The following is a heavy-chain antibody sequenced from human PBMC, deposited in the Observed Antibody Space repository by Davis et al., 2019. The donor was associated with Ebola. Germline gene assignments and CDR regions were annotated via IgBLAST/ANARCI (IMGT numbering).Heavy chain of an antibody. CDR2: VYPSGST. J-gene: IGHJ5*02. CDR3: ARDEGHIADFWSGSYTARLFDP. CDR1: NGSLYSGSFY. V-gene: IGHV4-61*09. D-gene: IGHD3-3*01. Sequence: PSETLSLTCTVSNGSLYSGSFYWSWIRQPAGKGLEWIGQVYPSGSTNYNPSLKSRLTISVDASKNQISLRLSSVTAADTAVYYCARDEGHIADFWSGSYTARLFDPWGHGTLVSVSS.